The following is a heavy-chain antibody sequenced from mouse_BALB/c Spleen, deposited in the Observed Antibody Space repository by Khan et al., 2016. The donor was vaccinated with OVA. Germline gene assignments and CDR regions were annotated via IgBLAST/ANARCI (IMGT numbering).Heavy chain of an antibody. V-gene: IGHV1-9*01. CDR1: GYTFSSYW. Sequence: QVQLQQSGAELMKPGASVKISCKATGYTFSSYWIEWVKQRPGHGLEWIGEILLGSGRNNYNEKFKGKATLTADKSSNTAYMQLSNLTSDDSAVFYSAKGNYYVNSSLFGYWGQGTLVTVSA. D-gene: IGHD1-1*01. J-gene: IGHJ3*01. CDR2: ILLGSGRN. CDR3: AKGNYYVNSSLFGY.